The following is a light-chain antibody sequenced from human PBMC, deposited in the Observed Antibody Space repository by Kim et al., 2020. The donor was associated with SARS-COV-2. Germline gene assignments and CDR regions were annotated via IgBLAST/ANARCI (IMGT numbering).Light chain of an antibody. Sequence: SYELTQPPSVSVSPGQTASITCSGDKLGDKYACWYQQKPGQSPVLVIYQDSKRPSGIPERFSGSNSGNTATLTISGTQAMDEADYYCQAWDSSTYYVFGTGTKHRP. CDR2: QDS. V-gene: IGLV3-1*01. CDR1: KLGDKY. J-gene: IGLJ1*01. CDR3: QAWDSSTYYV.